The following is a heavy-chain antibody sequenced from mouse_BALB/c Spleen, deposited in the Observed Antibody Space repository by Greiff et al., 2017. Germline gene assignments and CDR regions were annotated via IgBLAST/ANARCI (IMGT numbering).Heavy chain of an antibody. J-gene: IGHJ3*01. V-gene: IGHV5-4*02. Sequence: EVQVVESGGGLVKPGGSLKLSCAASGFTFSDYYMYWVRQTPEKRLEWVATISDGGSYTYYPDSVKGRFTISRDNAKNNLYLQMSSLKSEDTAMYYCARDRAYYGNYAWFAYWGQGTLVTVSA. D-gene: IGHD2-10*01. CDR3: ARDRAYYGNYAWFAY. CDR1: GFTFSDYY. CDR2: ISDGGSYT.